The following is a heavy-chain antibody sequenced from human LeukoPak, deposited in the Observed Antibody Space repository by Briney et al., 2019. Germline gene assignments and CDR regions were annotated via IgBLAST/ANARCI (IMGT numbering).Heavy chain of an antibody. Sequence: NPGESLKISCKASGYIFTNYWIGWVRQMPGKGLEFMRIIYPRDSDTRYSPSFQGQVTVSADKSISTAYLQWNTLEASDTAMYYCARRQYSGYDFDFWGQGTLVTVSS. V-gene: IGHV5-51*01. D-gene: IGHD5-12*01. CDR3: ARRQYSGYDFDF. CDR1: GYIFTNYW. J-gene: IGHJ4*02. CDR2: IYPRDSDT.